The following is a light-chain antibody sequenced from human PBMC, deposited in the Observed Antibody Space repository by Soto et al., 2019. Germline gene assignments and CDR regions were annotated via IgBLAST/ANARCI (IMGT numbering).Light chain of an antibody. CDR1: QSISSW. J-gene: IGKJ4*01. CDR3: QQYNSYLLT. CDR2: DAS. Sequence: IKSTYTLSAYVAARVTITCRASQSISSWLAWYQQKPGKAPKLLIYDASSLESGVPSRFSGSGSGTEFTLTISSLQPDDFATYYCQQYNSYLLTPGGGTKVDIK. V-gene: IGKV1-5*01.